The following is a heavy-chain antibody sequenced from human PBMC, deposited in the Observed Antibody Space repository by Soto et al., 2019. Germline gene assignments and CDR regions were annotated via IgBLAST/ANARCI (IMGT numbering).Heavy chain of an antibody. V-gene: IGHV3-7*03. J-gene: IGHJ6*02. CDR3: AREAHLTPWGSRSYEDV. D-gene: IGHD3-16*01. Sequence: PGWSLRLACASSVFTFISDWMSWVRQAPGKGLEWVANIKQDGSEKYYVDSVKGRFTISRDNANNSLYLQMNSLRAEDTAVYYCAREAHLTPWGSRSYEDVWGQGTTVTVSS. CDR1: VFTFISDW. CDR2: IKQDGSEK.